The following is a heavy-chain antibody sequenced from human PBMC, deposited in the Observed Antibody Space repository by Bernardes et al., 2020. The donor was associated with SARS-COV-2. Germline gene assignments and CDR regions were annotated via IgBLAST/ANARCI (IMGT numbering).Heavy chain of an antibody. CDR3: AHRRSDYGSGSYFFDY. Sequence: SGPTLGKPTQTLTLTCTFSGFSLSTSGVGVGWIRQPPGKALEWLALIYWDDDKRYSPSLKSRLTITKDTSKNQVVLTMTNMDPVDTATYYCAHRRSDYGSGSYFFDYWGQGTLVTVSS. J-gene: IGHJ4*02. CDR2: IYWDDDK. D-gene: IGHD3-10*01. V-gene: IGHV2-5*02. CDR1: GFSLSTSGVG.